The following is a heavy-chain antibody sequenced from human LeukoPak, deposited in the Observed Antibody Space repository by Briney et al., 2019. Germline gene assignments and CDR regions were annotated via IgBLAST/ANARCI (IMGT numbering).Heavy chain of an antibody. CDR1: GGSFSGYY. D-gene: IGHD5-24*01. J-gene: IGHJ4*02. V-gene: IGHV4-34*01. CDR2: INHSGST. CDR3: ARGRGRLVSWLQLGYYFDY. Sequence: PSETLSLTCAVYGGSFSGYYWSWIRQPPGKGLEWIGEINHSGSTNYNPSLMSRVTISVDTSKNQFSLKLSSVTAADTAVYYCARGRGRLVSWLQLGYYFDYWGRGTLVTVSS.